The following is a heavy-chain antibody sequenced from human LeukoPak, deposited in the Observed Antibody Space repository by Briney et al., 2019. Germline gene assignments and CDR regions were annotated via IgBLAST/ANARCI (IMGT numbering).Heavy chain of an antibody. J-gene: IGHJ6*03. CDR2: ISGTDNTI. CDR1: GFTFSDYY. D-gene: IGHD2-2*01. V-gene: IGHV3-11*04. Sequence: GGSLRLSCAASGFTFSDYYMSWIRQAPGKGLEWVSYISGTDNTIYYADSVKGRFTISRDNAKNSLYLQMNSLRAEDTAVYYCARDRWDCSSTSCYHYMDVWGKGTTVTISS. CDR3: ARDRWDCSSTSCYHYMDV.